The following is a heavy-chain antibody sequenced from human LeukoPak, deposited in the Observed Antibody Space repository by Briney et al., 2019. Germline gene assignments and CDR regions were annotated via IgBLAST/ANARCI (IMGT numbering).Heavy chain of an antibody. CDR2: ISYDGSNK. J-gene: IGHJ4*02. Sequence: GGSLRLSCAASGFTFSSYAMHWVRQAPGKGLEWVAVISYDGSNKYYADSVKGRFTISRDNSKNTLYLQMNSLRAEDTAVYYCANLVGAIGIDYWGQGTLVTVSS. CDR1: GFTFSSYA. CDR3: ANLVGAIGIDY. V-gene: IGHV3-30*04. D-gene: IGHD1-26*01.